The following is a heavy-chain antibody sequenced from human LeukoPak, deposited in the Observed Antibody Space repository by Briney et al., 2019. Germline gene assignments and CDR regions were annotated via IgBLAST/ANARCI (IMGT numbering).Heavy chain of an antibody. CDR3: ARAPTVLVGYCSSSSCQADY. J-gene: IGHJ4*02. CDR2: ISSSSSYI. CDR1: GFTFSSYS. D-gene: IGHD2-2*01. V-gene: IGHV3-21*01. Sequence: PGGSLRLSCAASGFTFSSYSMNWVRQAPGKGLEWVSSISSSSSYIYYADSVKGRFTISRDNAENSLYLQMNSLRVEDTAVYYCARAPTVLVGYCSSSSCQADYWGQGTLVTVSS.